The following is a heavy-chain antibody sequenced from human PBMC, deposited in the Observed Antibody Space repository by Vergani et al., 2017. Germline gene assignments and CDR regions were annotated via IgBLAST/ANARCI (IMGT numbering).Heavy chain of an antibody. CDR1: GGSFSGYY. CDR3: ARHRSRYNWFDP. CDR2: INHSGST. D-gene: IGHD2-2*01. Sequence: QVQLQQWGAGLLKPSETLSLTCAVYGGSFSGYYWSWIRQPPGKGLEWIGEINHSGSTNYNPSLKSRVTISVDTSKNQFSLKLSSVTAADTAVYYCARHRSRYNWFDPWGQGTLVTVSS. J-gene: IGHJ5*02. V-gene: IGHV4-34*01.